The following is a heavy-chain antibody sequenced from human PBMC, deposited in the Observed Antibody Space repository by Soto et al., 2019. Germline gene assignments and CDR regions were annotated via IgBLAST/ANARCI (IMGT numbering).Heavy chain of an antibody. V-gene: IGHV3-11*01. CDR1: GFTFSDYY. Sequence: PGGSLRLSCAASGFTFSDYYMSWIRQAPGKGLEWVSYISSSGSTIYYADSVKGRFTISRDNAKNSLYLQMNSLRAEDTAVYYCARDPVVNIVVVPAANWFDPWGQGTLVTVSS. D-gene: IGHD2-2*01. J-gene: IGHJ5*02. CDR3: ARDPVVNIVVVPAANWFDP. CDR2: ISSSGSTI.